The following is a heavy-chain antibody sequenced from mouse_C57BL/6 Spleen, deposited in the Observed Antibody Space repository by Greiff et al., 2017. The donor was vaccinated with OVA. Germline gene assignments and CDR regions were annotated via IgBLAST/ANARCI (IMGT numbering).Heavy chain of an antibody. CDR3: ARSAGSSLRAMDY. Sequence: EVMLVESGPGLAKPSQTLSLTCSVTGYSITSDYWNWIRKFPGNKLEYMGYISYSGSTYYNPSLKSRISITRDTSKNQYYLQLNSVTTEDTATYYCARSAGSSLRAMDYWGQGTSVTVSS. CDR2: ISYSGST. V-gene: IGHV3-8*01. CDR1: GYSITSDY. J-gene: IGHJ4*01. D-gene: IGHD1-1*01.